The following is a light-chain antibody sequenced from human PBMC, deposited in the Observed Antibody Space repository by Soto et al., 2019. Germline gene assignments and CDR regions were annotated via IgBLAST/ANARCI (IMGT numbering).Light chain of an antibody. Sequence: EIVLTQSPGTLSLSPGERATLSCRASQSVSSSDLAWYQQKPGQPPRLLIYDDSSRATGIPDRFSGTGSGTDFTLTISRLDPEDSAVYYCQQYGGSPSTFGGGTKVDIK. CDR2: DDS. CDR3: QQYGGSPST. CDR1: QSVSSSD. J-gene: IGKJ4*01. V-gene: IGKV3-20*01.